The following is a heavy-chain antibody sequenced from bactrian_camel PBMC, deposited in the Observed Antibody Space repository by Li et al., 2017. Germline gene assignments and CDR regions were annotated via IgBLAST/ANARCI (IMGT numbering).Heavy chain of an antibody. CDR3: ATRRDGLRGS. J-gene: IGHJ4*01. CDR2: LYINGGT. V-gene: IGHV3S53*01. Sequence: VQLVESGGGSVQAGGSLTLSCTASGYAFTNNCMGWFRQAPGKEREGVAALYINGGTFYADSVKGRFTMSQDSAKTTVRLQMNSLKVEDTAVYYCATRRDGLRGSRGQETQVTVS. D-gene: IGHD1*01. CDR1: GYAFTNNC.